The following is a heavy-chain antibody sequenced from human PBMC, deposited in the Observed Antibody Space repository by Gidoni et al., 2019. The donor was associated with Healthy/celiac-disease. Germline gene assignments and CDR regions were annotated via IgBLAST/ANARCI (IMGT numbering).Heavy chain of an antibody. CDR1: GFTFSSYA. D-gene: IGHD1-26*01. CDR2: ISYDGSNK. J-gene: IGHJ1*01. CDR3: ATPGEWELPRAIQH. V-gene: IGHV3-30-3*01. Sequence: QVQLVESGGGVVQPGRSLRLSCAASGFTFSSYAMHWVRQAPGKGLEWVAVISYDGSNKYYADSVKGRFTISRDNSKNTLYLQMNSLRAEDTAVYYCATPGEWELPRAIQHWGQGTLVTVSS.